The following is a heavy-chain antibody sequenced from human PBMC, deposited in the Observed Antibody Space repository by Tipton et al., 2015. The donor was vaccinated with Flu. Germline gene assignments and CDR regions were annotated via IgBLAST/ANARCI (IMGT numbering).Heavy chain of an antibody. D-gene: IGHD3-22*01. Sequence: SLRLSCAASGFTFSSYSMNWVRQAPGKGLEWVSSISSSSSYIYYADSVKGRFTISRDNAKNSLYLQMNSLRAEDTAVYYCARDGMIVVRTYYYGMDVWGQGTTVTVSS. V-gene: IGHV3-21*01. CDR1: GFTFSSYS. CDR3: ARDGMIVVRTYYYGMDV. J-gene: IGHJ6*02. CDR2: ISSSSSYI.